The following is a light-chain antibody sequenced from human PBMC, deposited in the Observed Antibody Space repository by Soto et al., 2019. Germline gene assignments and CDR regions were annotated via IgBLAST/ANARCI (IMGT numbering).Light chain of an antibody. V-gene: IGKV3-20*01. CDR3: QQYGSSLTWT. CDR1: QSVSSSY. CDR2: GAS. J-gene: IGKJ1*01. Sequence: EIVLTQSPGTLSLSPGERAALSCRASQSVSSSYLAWYQQTPGQAPRLLIYGASSRATGIPDRFRGSGSGTDFTLTISRLEPEDFAVYYCQQYGSSLTWTFGQGTKVEIQ.